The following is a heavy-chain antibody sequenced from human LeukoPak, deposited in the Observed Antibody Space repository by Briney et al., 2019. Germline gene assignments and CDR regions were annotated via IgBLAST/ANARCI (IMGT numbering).Heavy chain of an antibody. CDR1: GFTFSSYE. CDR2: ISSSGSTI. V-gene: IGHV3-48*03. D-gene: IGHD6-13*01. Sequence: GGSLILSCAASGFTFSSYEMNWVRQAPGKGLEWVSYISSSGSTIYYADSVKGRFTISRDNAKNSLYLQMNSLRAEDTAVYYCARAPVYSSSWDYYYGMDVWGQGTTITVSS. CDR3: ARAPVYSSSWDYYYGMDV. J-gene: IGHJ6*02.